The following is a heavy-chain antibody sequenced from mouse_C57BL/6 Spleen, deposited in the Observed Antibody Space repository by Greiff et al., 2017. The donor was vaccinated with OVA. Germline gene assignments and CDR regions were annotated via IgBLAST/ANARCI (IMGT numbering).Heavy chain of an antibody. CDR3: ARSHFFTTYWYFDV. V-gene: IGHV1-22*01. CDR2: INPNNGGT. J-gene: IGHJ1*03. D-gene: IGHD1-1*01. CDR1: GYTFTDYN. Sequence: EVQLQQSGPELVKPGASVKMSCKASGYTFTDYNMHWVKQSHGKSLEWIGYINPNNGGTSYNQKFKGKATLTVNKSSSTAYMELRSLTSEDSAVYYCARSHFFTTYWYFDVWGTGTTGTVSS.